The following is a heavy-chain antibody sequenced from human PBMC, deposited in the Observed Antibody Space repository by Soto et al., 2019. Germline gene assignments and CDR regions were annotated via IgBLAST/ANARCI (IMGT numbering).Heavy chain of an antibody. V-gene: IGHV3-21*02. Sequence: EVQLVESGGALVKPGGSLRLSCAASGFTFTTYTMNWVRQAPGKGLEWVSSISGSSDNIYYADSVQGRFTISRDNAKTSLYLQMDSLRADATAVYYCARDFVVVPAAIGDYWGPGTLVTVSS. J-gene: IGHJ4*02. CDR3: ARDFVVVPAAIGDY. D-gene: IGHD2-2*01. CDR1: GFTFTTYT. CDR2: ISGSSDNI.